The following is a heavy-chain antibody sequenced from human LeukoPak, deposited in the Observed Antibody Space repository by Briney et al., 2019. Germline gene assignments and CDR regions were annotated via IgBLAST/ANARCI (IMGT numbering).Heavy chain of an antibody. Sequence: GGSLRLSCAASGFTFSSYAMSWVRQAPGKGLEWVSGIFGSGGSAHYADSVKGRFTISRDNSKNTVYLQMNSLRAEDTAVYYCAKTTTGYSSGRYPGWPADYWGQGALVTVSS. D-gene: IGHD6-19*01. J-gene: IGHJ4*02. CDR2: IFGSGGSA. CDR3: AKTTTGYSSGRYPGWPADY. V-gene: IGHV3-23*01. CDR1: GFTFSSYA.